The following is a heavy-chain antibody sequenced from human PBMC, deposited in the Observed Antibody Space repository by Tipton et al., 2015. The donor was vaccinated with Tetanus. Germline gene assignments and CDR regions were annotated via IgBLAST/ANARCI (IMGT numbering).Heavy chain of an antibody. Sequence: TLSLTCAVYSGSLSRYYWTWIRQPPGKGLEWIGEVDDSGSTNYSPSLKSRVTMSVDTSRNQFSLNLTSVTAADTAVYYCARHLTYTYTSRYFDYWGLGTLVTVSS. J-gene: IGHJ4*02. CDR3: ARHLTYTYTSRYFDY. D-gene: IGHD5-18*01. V-gene: IGHV4-34*01. CDR2: VDDSGST. CDR1: SGSLSRYY.